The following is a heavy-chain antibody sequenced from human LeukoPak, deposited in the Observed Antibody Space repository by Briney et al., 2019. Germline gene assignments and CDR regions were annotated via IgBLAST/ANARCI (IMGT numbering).Heavy chain of an antibody. CDR2: ITTQDYGATT. Sequence: GRSQRLSCRGIGFIFADYAMSLDRKATGQRQEFVAFITTQDYGATTEYAASLRGRFTVSRDDSKSVAYLQLNRLTIEDTATYYCSRDHFRTGTTRAPWFDPWGQGTLVTVSS. D-gene: IGHD1-1*01. J-gene: IGHJ5*02. CDR3: SRDHFRTGTTRAPWFDP. V-gene: IGHV3-49*04. CDR1: GFIFADYA.